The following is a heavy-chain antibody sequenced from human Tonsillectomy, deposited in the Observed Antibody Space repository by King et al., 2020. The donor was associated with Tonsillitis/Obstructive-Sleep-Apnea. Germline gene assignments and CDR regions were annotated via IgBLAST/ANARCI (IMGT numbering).Heavy chain of an antibody. CDR1: GFTFSSYA. J-gene: IGHJ4*02. CDR3: ARGPEQWLES. CDR2: ISYDGSNK. D-gene: IGHD6-19*01. V-gene: IGHV3-30*04. Sequence: VQLVESGGGVVQPGRSLRLSCAASGFTFSSYAMHWVRQAPGKGLEWVAVISYDGSNKYYADSVKGRFTISRDNSKITLYLQMNSLRAEDTAVYYCARGPEQWLESWGQGTLVTVSS.